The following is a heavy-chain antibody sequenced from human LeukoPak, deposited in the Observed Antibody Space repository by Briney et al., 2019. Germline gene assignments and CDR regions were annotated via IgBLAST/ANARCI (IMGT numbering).Heavy chain of an antibody. Sequence: PGRSLRLSCAASGFTFSSYAMHWVRQAPGKGLEWVAVISYDGSNKYYADSVKGRFTISRDNSKNTLYLQMNSLRAEDTAVYYCASPGLDYWGQGTLVTVSS. CDR2: ISYDGSNK. J-gene: IGHJ4*02. CDR3: ASPGLDY. V-gene: IGHV3-30*04. CDR1: GFTFSSYA.